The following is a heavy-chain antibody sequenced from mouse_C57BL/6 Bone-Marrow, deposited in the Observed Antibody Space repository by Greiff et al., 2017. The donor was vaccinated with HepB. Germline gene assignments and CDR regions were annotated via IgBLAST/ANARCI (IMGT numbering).Heavy chain of an antibody. CDR1: GYTFTSYW. D-gene: IGHD1-1*01. J-gene: IGHJ3*01. V-gene: IGHV1-69*01. Sequence: VQLQQPGAELVMPGASVKLSCKASGYTFTSYWMHWVKQRPGQGLEWIGEIDPSDSYTNYNQKFKGKSTLTVDKSSSTAYMQLSSLTSEDSAVYYCARSRNYEVLYWGQGTLVTVSA. CDR2: IDPSDSYT. CDR3: ARSRNYEVLY.